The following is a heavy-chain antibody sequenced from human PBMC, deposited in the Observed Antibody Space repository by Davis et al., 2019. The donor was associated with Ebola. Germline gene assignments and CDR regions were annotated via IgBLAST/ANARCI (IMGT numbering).Heavy chain of an antibody. CDR1: EYTFTSFW. D-gene: IGHD4-17*01. CDR3: ANWGEAGDYTHGA. CDR2: IYPGDSDV. Sequence: PGGSLRLSCQASEYTFTSFWIGWVRQMPGRGLEWMGVIYPGDSDVRYNPSFRGQVTISADKSTSSAYLQWSSLKASDTAMYYCANWGEAGDYTHGAWGQGTLVTVSS. V-gene: IGHV5-51*01. J-gene: IGHJ5*02.